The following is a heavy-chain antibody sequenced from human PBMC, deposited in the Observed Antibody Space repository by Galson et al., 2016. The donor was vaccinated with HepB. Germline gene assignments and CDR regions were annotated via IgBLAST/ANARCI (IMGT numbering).Heavy chain of an antibody. Sequence: SLRLSCAASGFTFSSYSMNWVRQAPGKGLEWVSSISSSGTYMYYADSVKGRFTLSSDNAKNSLYLQMNSLRAEDTAVYYCGGVYRSDFFDIWGQGTMVTVSS. D-gene: IGHD2-21*01. CDR3: GGVYRSDFFDI. V-gene: IGHV3-21*01. CDR1: GFTFSSYS. J-gene: IGHJ3*02. CDR2: ISSSGTYM.